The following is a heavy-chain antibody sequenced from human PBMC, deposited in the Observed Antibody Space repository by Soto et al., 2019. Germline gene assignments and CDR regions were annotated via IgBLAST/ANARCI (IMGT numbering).Heavy chain of an antibody. D-gene: IGHD6-13*01. V-gene: IGHV4-39*02. CDR3: ARDTSSTSLRAEYFQF. J-gene: IGHJ1*01. Sequence: SETLSLTCAVSGGSISSSSYYWGWIRQPPGKGLEWIGSIYYSGTTYYNPSLKGRVTISMDTSKNQFSLRLTSVTAADTAVYYCARDTSSTSLRAEYFQFWGQGTQVTVSS. CDR1: GGSISSSSYY. CDR2: IYYSGTT.